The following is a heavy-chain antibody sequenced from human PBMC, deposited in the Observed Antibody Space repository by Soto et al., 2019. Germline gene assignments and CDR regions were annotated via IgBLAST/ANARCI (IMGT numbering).Heavy chain of an antibody. D-gene: IGHD3-22*01. CDR3: AQVWDYYDSSRYRSWFDP. V-gene: IGHV1-69*13. CDR1: GGTFSSYG. CDR2: IIPLFGTA. J-gene: IGHJ5*02. Sequence: GASVKVSCKASGGTFSSYGISWVRQAPGQGLEWMGGIIPLFGTANYAQKFQGRVTITADDSTYTAYMDLSSLRSEDTAVYYCAQVWDYYDSSRYRSWFDPWGQGTLVTVSS.